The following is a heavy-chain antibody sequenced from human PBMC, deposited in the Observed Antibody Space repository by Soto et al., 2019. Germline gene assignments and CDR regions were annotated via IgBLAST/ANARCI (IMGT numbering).Heavy chain of an antibody. J-gene: IGHJ4*02. CDR3: ARESEDLTSNFDY. CDR2: ISSTTNYI. CDR1: GFTFTRYC. V-gene: IGHV3-21*06. Sequence: PGGSLRLSCAASGFTFTRYCMNWVRQAPGKGLEWVSSISSTTNYIYYGDSMKGRFTISRDNAKNSLYLEMNSLRAEDTAVYYCARESEDLTSNFDYWGQGTLVTVSS.